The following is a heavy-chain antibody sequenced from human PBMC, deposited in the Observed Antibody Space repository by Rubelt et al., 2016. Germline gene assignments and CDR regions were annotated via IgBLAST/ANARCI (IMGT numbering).Heavy chain of an antibody. J-gene: IGHJ4*02. Sequence: VQLVEPGGGLVQPGGCLRLACAASGFTFSNYGLHWVRQAPGPGLEWVALIWYDGIDKYYAASVKGRFTISRDNSNSTVYLQMNRLRAEDTAVYYCARDYANSAKDYWGQGTLVTVSS. CDR2: IWYDGIDK. CDR3: ARDYANSAKDY. D-gene: IGHD2-2*01. V-gene: IGHV3-33*01. CDR1: GFTFSNYG.